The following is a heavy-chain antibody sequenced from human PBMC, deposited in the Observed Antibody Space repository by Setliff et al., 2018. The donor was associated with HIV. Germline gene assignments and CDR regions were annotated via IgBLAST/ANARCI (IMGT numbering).Heavy chain of an antibody. V-gene: IGHV3-53*01. Sequence: GGSLRLSCAASGFTVSNDYMSWVRQAPGRGLEWVSVIHSGGSTYYADSVKGRFTISRNNSKNTLYLQMNSLRAEDTAVYYCATLARFAPDYWSQGTQVTVSS. J-gene: IGHJ4*02. CDR2: IHSGGST. CDR1: GFTVSNDY. CDR3: ATLARFAPDY.